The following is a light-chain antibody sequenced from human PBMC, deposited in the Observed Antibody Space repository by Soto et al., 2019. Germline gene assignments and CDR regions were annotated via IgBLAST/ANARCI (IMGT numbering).Light chain of an antibody. J-gene: IGLJ1*01. V-gene: IGLV2-14*01. Sequence: QSVLTQPASVSGSPGQSITISCTGTSSDVGGYNYVSWYQQHPGKAPKLMIYDVSSRSSGVSDRFSGSKSGNTASLTISGLQAEDEADYYCSSYTSSSTYVFGTGTKVTVL. CDR1: SSDVGGYNY. CDR2: DVS. CDR3: SSYTSSSTYV.